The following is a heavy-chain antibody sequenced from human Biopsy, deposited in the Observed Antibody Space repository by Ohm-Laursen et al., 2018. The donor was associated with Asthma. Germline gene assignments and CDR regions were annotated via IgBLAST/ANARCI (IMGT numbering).Heavy chain of an antibody. J-gene: IGHJ4*02. D-gene: IGHD5-12*01. CDR3: AKRRGYSGHDNDY. CDR1: GFAVSRDH. CDR2: IYSGGTS. Sequence: SLRLSCTASGFAVSRDHMFWVRQAPGKGLEWVSVIYSGGTSHTADSVRGRFTISRDYSKNTLYLQMNSLRTEDTAVYYCAKRRGYSGHDNDYWGQGTLVIVSS. V-gene: IGHV3-66*02.